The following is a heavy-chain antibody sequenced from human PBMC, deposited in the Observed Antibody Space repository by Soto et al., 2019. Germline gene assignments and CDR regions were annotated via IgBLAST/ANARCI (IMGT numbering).Heavy chain of an antibody. CDR3: ASGGPSYYYYYYMDV. J-gene: IGHJ6*03. D-gene: IGHD6-25*01. CDR2: INSDGSST. Sequence: GGSLRLSCAASGFTFSSYWMHWVRQAPGKGLAWVSRINSDGSSTSYADSVKGRFTISRDNAKNTLYLQMNSLRAEDTAVYYCASGGPSYYYYYYMDVWGKGTTVTVSS. V-gene: IGHV3-74*01. CDR1: GFTFSSYW.